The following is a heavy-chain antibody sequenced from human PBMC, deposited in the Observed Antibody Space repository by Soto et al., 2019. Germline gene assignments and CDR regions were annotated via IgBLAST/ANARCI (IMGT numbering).Heavy chain of an antibody. D-gene: IGHD3-3*01. CDR1: GGSISSSSYY. CDR3: ARLVVPAALRVLRFLEWLPDMDV. J-gene: IGHJ6*03. V-gene: IGHV4-39*07. CDR2: IYYSGST. Sequence: SETLSLTCTVSGGSISSSSYYWGWIRQPPGKGLEWIGSIYYSGSTNYNPSLKSRVTISVDTSKNQFSLKLSSVTAADTAVYYCARLVVPAALRVLRFLEWLPDMDVWGKGTTVTVSS.